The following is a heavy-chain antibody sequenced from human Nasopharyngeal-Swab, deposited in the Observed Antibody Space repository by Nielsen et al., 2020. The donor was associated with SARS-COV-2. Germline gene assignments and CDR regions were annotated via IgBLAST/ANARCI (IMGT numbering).Heavy chain of an antibody. D-gene: IGHD3-22*01. V-gene: IGHV1-69*13. CDR3: VRAPPGYYDSSGYARFDP. Sequence: SVKVSCKASGGTFSSYAISWVRQAPGQGLEWMGGIIPIFGTANYAQKFQGRVTITADESTSTAYMALSSLRSEDTAVYYYVRAPPGYYDSSGYARFDPWGQGTLVTVSS. CDR2: IIPIFGTA. J-gene: IGHJ5*02. CDR1: GGTFSSYA.